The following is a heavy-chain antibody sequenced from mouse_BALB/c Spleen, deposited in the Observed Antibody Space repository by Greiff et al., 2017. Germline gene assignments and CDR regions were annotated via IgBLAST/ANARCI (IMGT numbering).Heavy chain of an antibody. J-gene: IGHJ2*01. Sequence: QVQLQQSGAELMKPGASVKMSCKASGYTFTSYNMHWVKQTPGQGLEWIGAIYPGNGDTSYNQKFKGKATLTADKSSSTAYMQLSSLTSEDSAVYYCTRHDGYYFDYWGQGTTLTVSS. CDR3: TRHDGYYFDY. D-gene: IGHD2-3*01. V-gene: IGHV1-12*01. CDR1: GYTFTSYN. CDR2: IYPGNGDT.